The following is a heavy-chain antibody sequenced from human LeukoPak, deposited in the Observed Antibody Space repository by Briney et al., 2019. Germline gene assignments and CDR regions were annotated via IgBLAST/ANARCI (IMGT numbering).Heavy chain of an antibody. V-gene: IGHV1-2*02. CDR2: INPNSGDT. D-gene: IGHD6-19*01. Sequence: ASVKVSCKSSGYTFTGNYMHWVRQAPGQGLEWMGWINPNSGDTKYAQNFQGRVTMTRDTSITTTYMELSSLRSDDTAGYYCVRDRHTVAVAATLDYWGQGTLVIASS. J-gene: IGHJ4*02. CDR1: GYTFTGNY. CDR3: VRDRHTVAVAATLDY.